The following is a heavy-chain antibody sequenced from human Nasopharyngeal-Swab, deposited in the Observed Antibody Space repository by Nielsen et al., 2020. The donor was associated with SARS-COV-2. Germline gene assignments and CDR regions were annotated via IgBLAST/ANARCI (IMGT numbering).Heavy chain of an antibody. CDR3: AGEATHHYGSGSYSRFDR. V-gene: IGHV4-30-4*08. CDR2: TSYSGST. CDR1: GGSISSSSYY. D-gene: IGHD3-10*01. Sequence: SETLSLTCTVSGGSISSSSYYWGWIRQPPGKGLEWIGCTSYSGSTFYNPSLKSRLNISIDTSKSQFSLNLTAVTAADMAVYFCAGEATHHYGSGSYSRFDRWGQGSLVTVSS. J-gene: IGHJ4*02.